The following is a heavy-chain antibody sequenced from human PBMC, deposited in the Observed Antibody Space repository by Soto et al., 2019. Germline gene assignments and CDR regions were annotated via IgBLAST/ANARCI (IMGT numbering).Heavy chain of an antibody. Sequence: GGSLRLSCAASGFTFSSYAMSWVRQAPGKGLEWVSAISGSGGSTYYADSVKGRFTISRDNSKNTLYLQMNSLRAEDTAVYYCTNMASGTTRPVGGDYWGQGTLVTVSS. V-gene: IGHV3-23*01. D-gene: IGHD1-1*01. J-gene: IGHJ4*02. CDR1: GFTFSSYA. CDR2: ISGSGGST. CDR3: TNMASGTTRPVGGDY.